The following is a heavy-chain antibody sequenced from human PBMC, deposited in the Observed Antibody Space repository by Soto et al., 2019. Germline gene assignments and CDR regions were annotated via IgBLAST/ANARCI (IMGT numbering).Heavy chain of an antibody. Sequence: SETLSLTCTVSGGSISSYYWSWIRQPPGKGLEGIGDIYYSGSTNYNPPLKSRVPISVDTSKNQYSLKLSSVTAAATAVYYCARLVDYYDSSGYYYFDYWGQGTLVTVSS. CDR1: GGSISSYY. J-gene: IGHJ4*02. CDR3: ARLVDYYDSSGYYYFDY. CDR2: IYYSGST. V-gene: IGHV4-59*08. D-gene: IGHD3-22*01.